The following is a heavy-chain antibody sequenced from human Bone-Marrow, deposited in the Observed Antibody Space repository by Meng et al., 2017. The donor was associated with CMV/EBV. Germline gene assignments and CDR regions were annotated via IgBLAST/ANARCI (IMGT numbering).Heavy chain of an antibody. V-gene: IGHV3-48*04. D-gene: IGHD1-26*01. CDR2: ISSSSSTI. CDR1: GFTFSSYS. Sequence: GESLKISCAASGFTFSSYSMNWVRQAPGKGLEWVSYISSSSSTIYYADSVKGRFTISRDNAKNSLYLQMNSLRAEDTAVYYCARSSSVGASYYYYGKDVWGQGNTV. CDR3: ARSSSVGASYYYYGKDV. J-gene: IGHJ6*02.